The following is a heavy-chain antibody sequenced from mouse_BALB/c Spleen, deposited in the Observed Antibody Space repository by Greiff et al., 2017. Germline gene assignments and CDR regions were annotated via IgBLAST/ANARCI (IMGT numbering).Heavy chain of an antibody. CDR3: ARSALPWFAY. CDR2: INPSTGYT. J-gene: IGHJ3*01. V-gene: IGHV1-7*01. Sequence: QVQLKQSGAELAKPGASVKMSCKASGYTFTSYWMHWVKQRPGQGLEWIGYINPSTGYTEYNQKFKDKATLTADKSSSTAYMQLSSLTSEDSAVYYCARSALPWFAYWGQGTLVTVSA. CDR1: GYTFTSYW.